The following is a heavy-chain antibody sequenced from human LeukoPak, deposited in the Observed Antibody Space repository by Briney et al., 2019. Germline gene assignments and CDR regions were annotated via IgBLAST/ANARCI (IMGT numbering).Heavy chain of an antibody. CDR3: ARDRGGSYSAIDY. D-gene: IGHD1-26*01. CDR1: GFTFSSYS. Sequence: GGSQRLSCAASGFTFSSYSMNWVRQAPGKGREGVSFISSSSSTIYYADSVKGRFTISRDNAKNSLYLQMNSLRAEDTAVYYCARDRGGSYSAIDYWGQGTLVTVSS. CDR2: ISSSSSTI. J-gene: IGHJ4*02. V-gene: IGHV3-48*04.